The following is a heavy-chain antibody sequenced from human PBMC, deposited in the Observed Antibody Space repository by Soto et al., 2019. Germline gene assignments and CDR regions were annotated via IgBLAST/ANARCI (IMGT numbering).Heavy chain of an antibody. CDR3: AREGQAPYYYYGMDV. CDR2: ISGYNGNT. CDR1: GYTFTNYG. Sequence: QVQVVQSGDEVKKPGASVKVSCKASGYTFTNYGFSWVRQAPGQGLEWMGWISGYNGNTKYAEKFQGRVTMTTDTSKSTAHMELRSLRSHDTAVYYCAREGQAPYYYYGMDVWGQGTAVSVSS. V-gene: IGHV1-18*01. J-gene: IGHJ6*02.